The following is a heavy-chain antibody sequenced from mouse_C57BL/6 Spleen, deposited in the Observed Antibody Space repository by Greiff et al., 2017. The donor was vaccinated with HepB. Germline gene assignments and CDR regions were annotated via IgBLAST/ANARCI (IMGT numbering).Heavy chain of an antibody. CDR2: IYPGDGDT. D-gene: IGHD2-4*01. Sequence: QVQLQQSGPELVKPGASVKISCKASGYAFSSSWMNWVKQRPGKGLEWIGRIYPGDGDTNYNGKFKGKATLTADKSSSTAYMQLSSLTSEDSAVYFCARGDDYDDYWGQGTTLTVSS. CDR1: GYAFSSSW. J-gene: IGHJ2*01. V-gene: IGHV1-82*01. CDR3: ARGDDYDDY.